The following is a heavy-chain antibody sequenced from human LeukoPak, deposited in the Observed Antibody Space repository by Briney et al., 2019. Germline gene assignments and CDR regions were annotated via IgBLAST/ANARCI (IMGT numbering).Heavy chain of an antibody. V-gene: IGHV4-4*02. CDR3: ARLHYYNTSGYDY. CDR1: GGSISSSNW. Sequence: SGTLSLTCAVSGGSISSSNWWSWVRQPPGKGLEWIGEIFHSGNTNYNPSLKSRVTISVDKSKNQFSLWLSSVTAADTAVYYCARLHYYNTSGYDYWGLGALVTVSS. CDR2: IFHSGNT. D-gene: IGHD3-22*01. J-gene: IGHJ4*02.